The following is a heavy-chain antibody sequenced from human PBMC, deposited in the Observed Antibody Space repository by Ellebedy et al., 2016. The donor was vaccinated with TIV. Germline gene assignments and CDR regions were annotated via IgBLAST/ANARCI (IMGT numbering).Heavy chain of an antibody. Sequence: GESLKISCKGSGYNFTNNWIGWVRQMPGKGLEWMGIIYPGDSDTTYSPSFQGQVTISADKSISAAYLQWSSLKASDTAMYYCSRPPDSSVAIDFWGQGTLVSVSS. J-gene: IGHJ4*02. CDR1: GYNFTNNW. CDR2: IYPGDSDT. V-gene: IGHV5-51*01. CDR3: SRPPDSSVAIDF.